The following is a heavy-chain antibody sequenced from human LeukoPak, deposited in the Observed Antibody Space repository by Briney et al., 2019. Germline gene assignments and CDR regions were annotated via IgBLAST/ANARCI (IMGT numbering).Heavy chain of an antibody. D-gene: IGHD3-3*01. V-gene: IGHV4-4*07. CDR1: GGSMGNYY. CDR3: AGEWSGYYYFDY. J-gene: IGHJ4*02. Sequence: SETLSLTCTVSGGSMGNYYWNWIRQAAGKGLEWIGRIYTSGSTNYNPSLKSRVSMSVDTSRNQFSLNLSSVTAADTAVYYCAGEWSGYYYFDYWGQGAPVTVSS. CDR2: IYTSGST.